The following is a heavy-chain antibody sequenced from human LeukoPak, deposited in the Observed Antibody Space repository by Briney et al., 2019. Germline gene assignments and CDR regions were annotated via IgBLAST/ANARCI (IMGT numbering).Heavy chain of an antibody. J-gene: IGHJ4*02. CDR3: AKSGFDWLLYPNDY. D-gene: IGHD3-9*01. CDR1: GFTFSSDA. V-gene: IGHV3-23*01. CDR2: ISGSGGST. Sequence: GGSLRLSCAASGFTFSSDAMSWVRQAPGKGLEWVSAISGSGGSTYYADSVKGRFTISRDNSKNTLCLQMNSLRAEDTAVYYCAKSGFDWLLYPNDYWGQGTLVTVSS.